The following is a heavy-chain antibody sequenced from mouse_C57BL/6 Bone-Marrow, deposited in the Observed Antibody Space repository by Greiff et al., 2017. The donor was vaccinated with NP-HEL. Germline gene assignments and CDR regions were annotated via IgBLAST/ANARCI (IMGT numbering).Heavy chain of an antibody. CDR3: ARSLSNYYARRGYAMDY. Sequence: QVQLKESGAELAKPGASVKLSCKASGSTFPSYWMHWVNQRPGQGLEWIGYINPSSGYTKYNQKFKDKATLTADKSSSTAYMQLSSLTYEDSAVYYCARSLSNYYARRGYAMDYWGQGTSVTVSS. V-gene: IGHV1-7*01. CDR2: INPSSGYT. J-gene: IGHJ4*01. D-gene: IGHD1-1*01. CDR1: GSTFPSYW.